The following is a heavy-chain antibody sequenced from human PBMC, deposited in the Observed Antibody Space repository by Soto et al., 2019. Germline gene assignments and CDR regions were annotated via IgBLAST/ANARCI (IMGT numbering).Heavy chain of an antibody. CDR1: GYTFTSYA. Sequence: ASVKVSCKASGYTFTSYAIHWVRQAPGQRLEWMGWINAGNGNTKYSQKFQGRVTITRDTSASTAYMDLSSLRSDDTAVYYCARGPDYEGYFDFWGQGTLVTVSS. J-gene: IGHJ4*02. V-gene: IGHV1-3*01. CDR3: ARGPDYEGYFDF. D-gene: IGHD4-17*01. CDR2: INAGNGNT.